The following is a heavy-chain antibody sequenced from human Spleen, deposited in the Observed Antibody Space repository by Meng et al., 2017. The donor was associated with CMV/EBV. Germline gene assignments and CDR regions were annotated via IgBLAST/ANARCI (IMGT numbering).Heavy chain of an antibody. CDR2: IYYSGST. CDR1: GGSVSSGSYY. V-gene: IGHV4-61*01. D-gene: IGHD6-13*01. J-gene: IGHJ4*02. Sequence: SETLSLTCTVSGGSVSSGSYYWSWIRQPPGKGLEWIGYIYYSGSTNYNPSLKSRVTISVDTSKNQFSLKLSSVTAADTAVYYCARGPRSFPFDYWGQGTLVTVSS. CDR3: ARGPRSFPFDY.